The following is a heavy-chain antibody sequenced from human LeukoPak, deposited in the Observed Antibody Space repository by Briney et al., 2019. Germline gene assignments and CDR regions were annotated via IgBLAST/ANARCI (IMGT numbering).Heavy chain of an antibody. D-gene: IGHD5-12*01. CDR2: ISYDGTNK. J-gene: IGHJ4*02. V-gene: IGHV3-30*04. CDR1: GIAFSRSA. CDR3: TRGTVPGLATTYGTYFDS. Sequence: GGSLRLSCAASGIAFSRSAMHWVRQAPGKGLEWVAIISYDGTNKYYLDSVKGRFTISRDNSKNTLYLQMDSLRAEDTAVYYCTRGTVPGLATTYGTYFDSWGQGTLVTVSS.